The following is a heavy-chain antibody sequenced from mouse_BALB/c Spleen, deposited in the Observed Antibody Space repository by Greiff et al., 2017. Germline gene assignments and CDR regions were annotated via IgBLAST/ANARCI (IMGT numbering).Heavy chain of an antibody. D-gene: IGHD1-1*01. V-gene: IGHV1-7*01. J-gene: IGHJ4*01. CDR1: GYTFTSYW. CDR2: INPSTGYT. CDR3: ARFYYYGSSYAMDY. Sequence: VQLQQSGAELAKPGASVKMSCKASGYTFTSYWMHWVKQRPGQGLEWIGYINPSTGYTEYNQKFKDKATLTADKSSSTAYMQLSSLTSEDSAVYYCARFYYYGSSYAMDYWGQGTSVTVSS.